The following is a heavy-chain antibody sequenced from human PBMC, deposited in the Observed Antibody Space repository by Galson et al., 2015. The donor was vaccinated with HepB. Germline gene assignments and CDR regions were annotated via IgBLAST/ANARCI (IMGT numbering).Heavy chain of an antibody. J-gene: IGHJ3*02. D-gene: IGHD6-13*01. V-gene: IGHV5-10-1*01. CDR1: GYSFTSYW. CDR3: ARWDSSSWYAFDI. CDR2: IDPSDSYT. Sequence: SGAEVKKSGESLRISCQGSGYSFTSYWVSWVRPMPGKGLEWMGRIDPSDSYTSYSPSFQGHVTFSADKSIRSAYLQWSSLKASDTAMYYCARWDSSSWYAFDIWGQGTMVTVS.